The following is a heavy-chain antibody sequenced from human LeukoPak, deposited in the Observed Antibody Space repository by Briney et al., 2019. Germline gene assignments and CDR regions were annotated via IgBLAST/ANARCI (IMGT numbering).Heavy chain of an antibody. Sequence: SETLSLTCTVSGGSISSYYWSWIRQPPGKGLEWIGHIYYSGSTNYNPSLKSRVTISVDTSKNQFSLKLSSVTAADTAVYYCARVPYYYDSSGYYEYYFDYWGKGTLVTVSS. D-gene: IGHD3-22*01. V-gene: IGHV4-59*01. J-gene: IGHJ4*02. CDR2: IYYSGST. CDR1: GGSISSYY. CDR3: ARVPYYYDSSGYYEYYFDY.